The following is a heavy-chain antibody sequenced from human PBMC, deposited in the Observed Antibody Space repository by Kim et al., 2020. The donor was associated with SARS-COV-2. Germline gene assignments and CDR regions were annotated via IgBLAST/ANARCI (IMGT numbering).Heavy chain of an antibody. V-gene: IGHV5-10-1*01. CDR3: ARRSWNWDYYGMDV. D-gene: IGHD1-7*01. Sequence: SQYFQGHVTISADKSISTAYLQWSSLKASDTAMYYCARRSWNWDYYGMDVWGQGTTVTVSS. J-gene: IGHJ6*02.